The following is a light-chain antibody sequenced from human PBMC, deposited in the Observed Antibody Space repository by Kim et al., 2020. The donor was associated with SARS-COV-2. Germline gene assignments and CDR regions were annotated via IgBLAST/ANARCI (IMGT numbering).Light chain of an antibody. CDR1: SSNIGAGYD. Sequence: QSVLTQPPSVSGAPGQGVTISCTGTSSNIGAGYDVHWYQQLPGTAPKLFIYGNSNRPSGVPERFSGSKSGTSASLAITGLQAEDEADYYCQSYDTSLSGYVFGTWTKVTVL. CDR3: QSYDTSLSGYV. V-gene: IGLV1-40*01. CDR2: GNS. J-gene: IGLJ1*01.